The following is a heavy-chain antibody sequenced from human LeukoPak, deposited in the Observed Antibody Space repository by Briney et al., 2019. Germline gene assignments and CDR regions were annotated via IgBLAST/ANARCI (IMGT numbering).Heavy chain of an antibody. J-gene: IGHJ6*03. CDR3: ARGASGPYYQYYYYYYYMDV. CDR1: GYSISSGYY. Sequence: SETLSLTCTVSGYSISSGYYWGWIRQPPGKGLEWIGYISHSGNIDYAPSLKSRVTISVDTSKNQFSLKLSSVTAADTAVYYCARGASGPYYQYYYYYYYMDVWGKGTTVTVSS. D-gene: IGHD1-26*01. CDR2: ISHSGNI. V-gene: IGHV4-38-2*02.